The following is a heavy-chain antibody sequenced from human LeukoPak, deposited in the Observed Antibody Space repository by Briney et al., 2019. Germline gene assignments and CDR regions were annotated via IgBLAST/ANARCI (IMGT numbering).Heavy chain of an antibody. V-gene: IGHV3-11*04. Sequence: GGSLRLSCAASGFTFSDYYMSWIRQAPGKGLEWVSYISSSSSTIYYADSVKGRFTISRDNAKNSLYLQMNSLRAEDTAVYYCARETPPSIIWFGRGYMDVWGKGTTVTVSS. CDR1: GFTFSDYY. CDR3: ARETPPSIIWFGRGYMDV. D-gene: IGHD3-10*01. CDR2: ISSSSSTI. J-gene: IGHJ6*03.